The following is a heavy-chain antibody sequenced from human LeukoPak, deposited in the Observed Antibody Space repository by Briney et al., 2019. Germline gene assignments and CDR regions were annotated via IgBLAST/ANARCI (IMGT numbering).Heavy chain of an antibody. CDR2: ISYDGSNK. D-gene: IGHD5-24*01. J-gene: IGHJ1*01. Sequence: PGGSLRLSCAASGFTFSSYAMHWVRQAPGKGLEWVAVISYDGSNKYYADSVKGRFTISRDISKNLVYLQMNSLRAEDTAVYYCAKTRNGYTTEYLQHWGQGTLVTVSS. CDR3: AKTRNGYTTEYLQH. CDR1: GFTFSSYA. V-gene: IGHV3-30-3*02.